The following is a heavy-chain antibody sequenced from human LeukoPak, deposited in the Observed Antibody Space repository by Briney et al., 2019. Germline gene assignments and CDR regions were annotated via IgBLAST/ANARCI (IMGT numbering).Heavy chain of an antibody. J-gene: IGHJ4*02. CDR1: GFTFSSYS. D-gene: IGHD3/OR15-3a*01. CDR2: ISSSSSYI. CDR3: AGNSGTGSAY. V-gene: IGHV3-21*04. Sequence: PGGSLRLSCAASGFTFSSYSMNWVRQAPGKGLEWVSSISSSSSYIYYADSVKGRFTISRDNAKNSLFLQMNSLTTEDTAVYYCAGNSGTGSAYRGLGTLVTVSS.